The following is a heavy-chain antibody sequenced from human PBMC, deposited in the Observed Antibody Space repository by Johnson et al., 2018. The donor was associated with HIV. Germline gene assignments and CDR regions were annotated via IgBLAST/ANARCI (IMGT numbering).Heavy chain of an antibody. J-gene: IGHJ3*02. CDR2: IRYDGSNK. V-gene: IGHV3-33*03. CDR3: ATVWRNEGRHAFDI. Sequence: QVQLVESGGGVVQPGRSLRLSCAASGFTFSSYGMHWVRQAPGKGLEWVAFIRYDGSNKYYADSVKGRFTISRNNAKNSLYLQMNSLRAEDTAVYFCATVWRNEGRHAFDIWGQGTMVTVSS. CDR1: GFTFSSYG. D-gene: IGHD1-1*01.